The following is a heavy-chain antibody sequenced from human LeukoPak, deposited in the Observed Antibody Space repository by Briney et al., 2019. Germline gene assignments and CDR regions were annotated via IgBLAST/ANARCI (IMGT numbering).Heavy chain of an antibody. CDR3: PRSRGLYSYYYYGMDV. Sequence: GGSLRLSCAVSGFTFSSYGMHWVRQAPGKGLEWVAVIWYDGSNKYYADSVKGRFTISRDNSKNTLYLQMNSLRAEDTAVYYCPRSRGLYSYYYYGMDVWGQETTVTVSS. V-gene: IGHV3-33*01. D-gene: IGHD2-15*01. J-gene: IGHJ6*01. CDR1: GFTFSSYG. CDR2: IWYDGSNK.